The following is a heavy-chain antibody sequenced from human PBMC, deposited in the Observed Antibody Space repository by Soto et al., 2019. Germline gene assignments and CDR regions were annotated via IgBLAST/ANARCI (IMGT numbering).Heavy chain of an antibody. V-gene: IGHV4-28*01. D-gene: IGHD1-26*01. CDR1: GYSISSSNW. J-gene: IGHJ4*02. CDR3: ARREIQGPIDY. Sequence: QVQLQESGPGLVKPSDTLSLTCAVSGYSISSSNWWGWIRQPPGKGLEWIGYIYYSGTTYYNPSLKSRVTMSVDTSKNQFSRKLTAVTAVDTAVYYCARREIQGPIDYWGQVTLVTVSS. CDR2: IYYSGTT.